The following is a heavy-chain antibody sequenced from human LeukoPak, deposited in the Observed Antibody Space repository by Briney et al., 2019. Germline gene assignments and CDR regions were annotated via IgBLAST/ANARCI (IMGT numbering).Heavy chain of an antibody. CDR3: ARHREEGGYYGSGSYSNGMDA. Sequence: SETLSLTCTVSGGSISSSSYYWGWIRQPPGKGLEWIGSIYYSGSTYYNPSLKSRVTISVDTSKNQFSLKLSSVTAADTAVYYCARHREEGGYYGSGSYSNGMDAWGQGTTVTVSS. D-gene: IGHD3-10*01. CDR2: IYYSGST. V-gene: IGHV4-39*01. J-gene: IGHJ6*02. CDR1: GGSISSSSYY.